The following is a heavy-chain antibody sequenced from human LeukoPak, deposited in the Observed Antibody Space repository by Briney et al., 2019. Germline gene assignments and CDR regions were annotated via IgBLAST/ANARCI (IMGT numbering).Heavy chain of an antibody. J-gene: IGHJ2*01. CDR2: SHNSGST. Sequence: SETLSLTCTVSGGSISGYYWSWIRQPPGKGLEWIGYSHNSGSTNYNPSFKSRVTMLVDTSKNHFSLKMSSVTAADTAVYYCARLNTVTTSWNFDLWGRGTLVTVSS. D-gene: IGHD4-17*01. V-gene: IGHV4-59*08. CDR1: GGSISGYY. CDR3: ARLNTVTTSWNFDL.